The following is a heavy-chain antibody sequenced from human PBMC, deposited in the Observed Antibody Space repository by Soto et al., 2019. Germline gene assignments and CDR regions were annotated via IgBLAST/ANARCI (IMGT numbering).Heavy chain of an antibody. D-gene: IGHD3-3*01. CDR1: GFTFSSYA. J-gene: IGHJ5*02. CDR3: ARGQGRRGDWFDP. V-gene: IGHV3-30-3*01. CDR2: ISYDGSNK. Sequence: QVQLVESGGGVVQPGRSLRLSCAASGFTFSSYAMHWVRQAPGKGLEWVAVISYDGSNKYYADSVKGRFTISRDNSKNTLYLQMNSLRAEDTAVYYCARGQGRRGDWFDPWGQGTLVTVSS.